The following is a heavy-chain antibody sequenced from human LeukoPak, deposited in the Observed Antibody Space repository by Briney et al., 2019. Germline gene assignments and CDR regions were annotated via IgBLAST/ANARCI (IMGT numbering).Heavy chain of an antibody. D-gene: IGHD2-15*01. CDR2: MNPNSGNT. J-gene: IGHJ5*02. CDR3: ARSCSGGSCNFDP. CDR1: GYTFTSYD. Sequence: ASVKVSCKASGYTFTSYDINWVRQATGQGLEWMGWMNPNSGNTGYAQKFQGRVTMTRDTSTSTVYMELSSLRSEDTAVYYCARSCSGGSCNFDPWGQGTLVTVSS. V-gene: IGHV1-8*02.